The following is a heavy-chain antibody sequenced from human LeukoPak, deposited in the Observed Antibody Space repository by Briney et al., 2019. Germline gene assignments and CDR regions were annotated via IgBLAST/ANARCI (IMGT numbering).Heavy chain of an antibody. CDR3: AKDLFIVVVPAAILFDY. V-gene: IGHV3-23*01. CDR1: GFTFSSYA. CDR2: TSGSGGST. Sequence: GGSLRLSCAASGFTFSSYAMSWVRQAPGKGLEWVSATSGSGGSTYYADSVKGRFTISRDNSKNTLYLQMNSLRAEDTAVYYCAKDLFIVVVPAAILFDYWGQGTLVTVSS. J-gene: IGHJ4*02. D-gene: IGHD2-2*02.